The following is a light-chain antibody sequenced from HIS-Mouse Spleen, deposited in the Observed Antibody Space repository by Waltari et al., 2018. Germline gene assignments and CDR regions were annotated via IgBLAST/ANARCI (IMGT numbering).Light chain of an antibody. V-gene: IGLV2-14*03. CDR2: DVS. Sequence: QSALTQPASVSGSPGPSITTSCTGTSSDVGGYNYVPWYQQHPGKAPKPMIYDVSNRPSGVSNRFSGSKSGNTASLTISGLQAEDEADYYCSSYTSSSTEVFGGGTKLTVL. J-gene: IGLJ2*01. CDR1: SSDVGGYNY. CDR3: SSYTSSSTEV.